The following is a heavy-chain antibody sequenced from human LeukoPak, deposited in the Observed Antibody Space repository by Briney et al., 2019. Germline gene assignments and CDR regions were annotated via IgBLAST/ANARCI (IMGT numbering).Heavy chain of an antibody. CDR2: IKPDGSGK. Sequence: GGSLRLSCAASGFTFSSYWMSWVRRAPGKGLEWVANIKPDGSGKYYLDSVKGRFTTSRDNSKNSLHLQMNSLRAEDTAVYYCARGGGLDVWGQGATVTVSS. V-gene: IGHV3-7*01. J-gene: IGHJ6*02. CDR3: ARGGGLDV. CDR1: GFTFSSYW.